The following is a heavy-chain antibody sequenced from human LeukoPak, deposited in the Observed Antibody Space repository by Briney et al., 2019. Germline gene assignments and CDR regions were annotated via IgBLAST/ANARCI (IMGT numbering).Heavy chain of an antibody. D-gene: IGHD2-2*01. Sequence: SETLSLTCTVSGGSISSYYWSWIRQPAGKGLEWIGRIYTSGSTNYNPSLKSRVTMSVDTSKNQFSLKLSSVTAADTAVYYCARDIRGYCSSTSCYWFVPWGQGTLVTVSS. V-gene: IGHV4-4*07. J-gene: IGHJ5*02. CDR2: IYTSGST. CDR1: GGSISSYY. CDR3: ARDIRGYCSSTSCYWFVP.